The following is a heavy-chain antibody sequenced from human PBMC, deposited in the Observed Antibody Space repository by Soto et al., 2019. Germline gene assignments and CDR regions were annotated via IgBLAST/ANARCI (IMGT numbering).Heavy chain of an antibody. Sequence: QITLKESGPTLVKPTQTLTLTCTFSGFSLSTRGVGVGWIRQPPGKALEWLALIYWDDDKRYSPSLRSRLTLNKDTSKNQVVLTMTNMDPVDTATYSCIQRRCGGDCLQSCASHYYYGMDVWGQGTTVTVSS. V-gene: IGHV2-5*02. D-gene: IGHD2-21*02. J-gene: IGHJ6*02. CDR1: GFSLSTRGVG. CDR2: IYWDDDK. CDR3: IQRRCGGDCLQSCASHYYYGMDV.